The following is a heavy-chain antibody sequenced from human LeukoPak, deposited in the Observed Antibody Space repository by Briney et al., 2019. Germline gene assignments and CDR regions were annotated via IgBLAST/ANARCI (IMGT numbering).Heavy chain of an antibody. D-gene: IGHD5-24*01. CDR1: GGSFSGYY. CDR2: INHSGST. Sequence: SETLSLTCAVYGGSFSGYYWSWIRQPPGKGLEWIGEINHSGSTNYNPSLKSRVTISVDTSKSQFSLKLSSVTAADTAVYYCARRRRDGYKFFDYWGQGTLVTVSS. CDR3: ARRRRDGYKFFDY. V-gene: IGHV4-34*01. J-gene: IGHJ4*02.